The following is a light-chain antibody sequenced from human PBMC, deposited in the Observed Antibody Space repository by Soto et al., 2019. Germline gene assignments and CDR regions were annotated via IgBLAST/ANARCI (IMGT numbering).Light chain of an antibody. V-gene: IGKV3-11*01. CDR1: QSVSSF. Sequence: EIVLTQSPATLSLSPGERATLSCRASQSVSSFFVWYQQKRGQAPRLLIYDASKRATGIPARFSGSGSGTDFTLTICSLEPEDFAVYYCQQRLNWPLTFGGGTTVEIK. J-gene: IGKJ4*01. CDR2: DAS. CDR3: QQRLNWPLT.